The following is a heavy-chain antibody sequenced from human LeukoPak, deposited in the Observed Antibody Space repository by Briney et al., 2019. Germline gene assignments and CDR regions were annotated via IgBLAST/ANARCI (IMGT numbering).Heavy chain of an antibody. CDR3: AKVASGSYYNWPFDY. CDR2: ISGSGDTT. D-gene: IGHD1-26*01. J-gene: IGHJ4*02. CDR1: GFTFSSYG. V-gene: IGHV3-23*01. Sequence: GGTLRLSCAASGFTFSSYGMSWVRQAPGKGLEWVSGISGSGDTTYYADSVKGRFTVSRDNSKNTLYLQMNSLRAEDTAVYYCAKVASGSYYNWPFDYWGQGTLVTVSS.